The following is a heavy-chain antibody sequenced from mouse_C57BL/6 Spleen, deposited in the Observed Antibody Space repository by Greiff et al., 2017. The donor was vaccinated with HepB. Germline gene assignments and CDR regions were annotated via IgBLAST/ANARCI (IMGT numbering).Heavy chain of an antibody. V-gene: IGHV5-4*01. Sequence: EVHLVESGGGLVKPGGSLKLSCAASGFTFSSYAMSWVRQTPEKRLEWVATISDGGSYTYYPDNVKGRFTISRDNAKNNLYLQMSHLKSEDTAMYYCARGEAYGSSYWYFDVWGTGTTVTVSS. D-gene: IGHD1-1*01. CDR3: ARGEAYGSSYWYFDV. CDR1: GFTFSSYA. J-gene: IGHJ1*03. CDR2: ISDGGSYT.